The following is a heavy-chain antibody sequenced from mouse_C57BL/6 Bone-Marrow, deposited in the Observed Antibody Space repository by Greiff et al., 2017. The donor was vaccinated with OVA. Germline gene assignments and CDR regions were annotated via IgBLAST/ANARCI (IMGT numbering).Heavy chain of an antibody. V-gene: IGHV1-42*01. CDR3: ARRPYYYGSRGFAY. J-gene: IGHJ3*01. CDR1: GYSFTGYY. D-gene: IGHD1-1*01. Sequence: EVKLMESGPELVKPGASVKISCKASGYSFTGYYMNWVKQSPEKSLEWIGEINPSTGGTTYNQKFKAKATLTVDKSSSTAYMQLKSLTSEDSAVYYCARRPYYYGSRGFAYWGQGTLVTVSA. CDR2: INPSTGGT.